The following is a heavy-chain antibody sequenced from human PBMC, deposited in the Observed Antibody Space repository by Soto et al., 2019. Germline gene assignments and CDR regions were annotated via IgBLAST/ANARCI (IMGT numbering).Heavy chain of an antibody. V-gene: IGHV1-2*04. CDR2: INPNSGGT. Sequence: ASVKVSCKASGYTFTGYYMHWVRQAPGQGLEWMGWINPNSGGTNYAQKFQGWVTMTRDMSISTAYMELSRLRSDDTAVYYCARGAPRITIFGVVDYFDYWGQGTLVTV. J-gene: IGHJ4*02. CDR1: GYTFTGYY. CDR3: ARGAPRITIFGVVDYFDY. D-gene: IGHD3-3*01.